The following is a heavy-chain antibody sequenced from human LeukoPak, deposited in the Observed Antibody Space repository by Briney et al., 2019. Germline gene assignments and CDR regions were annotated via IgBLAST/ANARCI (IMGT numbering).Heavy chain of an antibody. J-gene: IGHJ4*02. Sequence: GGSLRLSCAASGFTFSSYSMTWVRQAPGKGLEWVSSISSSSSYIYYADSVKGRFTISRDNAKNSLYLQMNSLRAEDTAVYYCAREIYYDSSGYYPGGYWGQGTLVTVSS. CDR1: GFTFSSYS. CDR2: ISSSSSYI. D-gene: IGHD3-22*01. V-gene: IGHV3-21*01. CDR3: AREIYYDSSGYYPGGY.